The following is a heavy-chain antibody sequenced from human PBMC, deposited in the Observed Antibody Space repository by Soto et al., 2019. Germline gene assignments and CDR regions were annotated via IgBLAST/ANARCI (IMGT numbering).Heavy chain of an antibody. CDR1: GFTVSSNY. CDR3: ARVWVLRGVSQWAYYGMDV. V-gene: IGHV3-53*01. Sequence: EVQLVESGGGLIQPGGSLRLSCAASGFTVSSNYMSWVRQAPGKGLEWVSVIYSGGSTYYADSVKGRFTISRDNSKITMCRQINSPRAEVTAVYYSARVWVLRGVSQWAYYGMDVWGQGTTVTVSS. J-gene: IGHJ6*02. D-gene: IGHD2-8*01. CDR2: IYSGGST.